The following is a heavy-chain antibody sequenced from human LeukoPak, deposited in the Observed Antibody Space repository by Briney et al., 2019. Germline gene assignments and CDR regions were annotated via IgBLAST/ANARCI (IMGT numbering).Heavy chain of an antibody. Sequence: PGGSLRLSCAASGFTFSSYWMSWVRQAPGKGLEWVANIKQDGSEKYYADSVKGRFTISRDNAKNSLYLQMNSLRAEDTAVYYCARGTASGFLEWLLSYYFDYWGQGTLVTVSS. CDR1: GFTFSSYW. J-gene: IGHJ4*02. CDR2: IKQDGSEK. V-gene: IGHV3-7*01. D-gene: IGHD3-3*01. CDR3: ARGTASGFLEWLLSYYFDY.